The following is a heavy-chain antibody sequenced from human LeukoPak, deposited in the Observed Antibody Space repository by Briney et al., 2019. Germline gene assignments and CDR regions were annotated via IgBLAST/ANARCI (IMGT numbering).Heavy chain of an antibody. V-gene: IGHV3-30*04. CDR2: ISYDGSNK. CDR3: ATRTSSSWFNSNYYFDY. Sequence: GGSLRLSCAASGFTFSSYAMHWVRQAPGKGLEWVAVISYDGSNKYYADSVKGRFTISRDNSKNTLYLQMNSLRAEDTAVYYCATRTSSSWFNSNYYFDYWGQGTLVTVSS. J-gene: IGHJ4*02. CDR1: GFTFSSYA. D-gene: IGHD6-13*01.